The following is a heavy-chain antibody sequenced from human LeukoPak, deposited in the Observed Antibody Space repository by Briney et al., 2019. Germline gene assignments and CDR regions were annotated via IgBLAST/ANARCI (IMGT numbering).Heavy chain of an antibody. CDR2: IIPIFGTA. D-gene: IGHD5-12*01. V-gene: IGHV1-69*13. CDR1: GGSFISYG. Sequence: SVKVSCKASGGSFISYGISWVRQAPGQGLEWMGGIIPIFGTANYAQKFQGRVTITADESTSTAYMELGSLRSEDTAVYYCARVEIVGTPPDYWGQGTLVTVSS. J-gene: IGHJ4*02. CDR3: ARVEIVGTPPDY.